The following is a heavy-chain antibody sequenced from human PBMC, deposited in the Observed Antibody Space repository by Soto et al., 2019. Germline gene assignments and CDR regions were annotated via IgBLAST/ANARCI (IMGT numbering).Heavy chain of an antibody. D-gene: IGHD1-1*01. Sequence: QVQLQQWGAGLLKPSETLSLTCAVYGGSVSSSSNYYWSWIRQPPGKGLEWIGEMSHSGGTHFNPSLNSRVTIPVDTSKNQFALKMSSVTAVDTALYYCARVERGTATTVVDAFDIWGPGTMVTVSS. J-gene: IGHJ3*02. V-gene: IGHV4-34*01. CDR2: MSHSGGT. CDR1: GGSVSSSSNYY. CDR3: ARVERGTATTVVDAFDI.